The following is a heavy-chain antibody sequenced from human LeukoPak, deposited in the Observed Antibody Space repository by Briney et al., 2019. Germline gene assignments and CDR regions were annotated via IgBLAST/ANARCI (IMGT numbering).Heavy chain of an antibody. CDR1: GFTFSSYG. Sequence: GGSLRLSCAASGFTFSSYGMHWVRQAPGKGLEWVAVVWYDGDNKFYADSVKGRFTISRDNSKNTLYLQMNSLRAEDTAIYYCARDGGVAAYYFDYGGQGTLVTVSS. D-gene: IGHD3-16*01. V-gene: IGHV3-33*01. J-gene: IGHJ4*02. CDR3: ARDGGVAAYYFDY. CDR2: VWYDGDNK.